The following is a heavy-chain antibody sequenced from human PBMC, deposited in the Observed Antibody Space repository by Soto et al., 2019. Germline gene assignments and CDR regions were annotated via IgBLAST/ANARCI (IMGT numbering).Heavy chain of an antibody. CDR2: IYGDDDK. D-gene: IGHD3-16*02. Sequence: QITLKESGPTLVKPTQTLTLTCTFSGFSLNTGGVGVGWIRQPPGKALEWLALIYGDDDKRYSPSLESRLTITKDTSKNQVVLTMTNMDPKDTATYYCTHFPSRTFVGLIIGGFDYWGQGTLVTVSS. CDR1: GFSLNTGGVG. V-gene: IGHV2-5*02. J-gene: IGHJ4*02. CDR3: THFPSRTFVGLIIGGFDY.